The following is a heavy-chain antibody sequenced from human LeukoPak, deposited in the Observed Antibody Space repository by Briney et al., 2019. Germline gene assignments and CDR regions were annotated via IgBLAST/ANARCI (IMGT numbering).Heavy chain of an antibody. CDR1: GFTFSSYG. V-gene: IGHV3-30*18. CDR2: ISYDGSNK. CDR3: AKEKEGGFYGDAFDY. Sequence: GGSLRLSCAASGFTFSSYGMPWVRQAPGKGLEWVAVISYDGSNKYYADSVKGRFTISRDNSKNTLYLQMNSLRAEDTAVYYCAKEKEGGFYGDAFDYWGQGTLVTVSS. D-gene: IGHD4-17*01. J-gene: IGHJ4*02.